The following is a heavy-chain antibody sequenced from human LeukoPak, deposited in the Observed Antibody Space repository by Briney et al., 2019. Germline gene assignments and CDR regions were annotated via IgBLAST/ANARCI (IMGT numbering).Heavy chain of an antibody. Sequence: SETLSLTCTVSGGSISSYYWSWIRQPAGKGLEWIGRIYTSGSTNYNPSLKSRVTMSVDTSKNQFSLKLSSVTAADTAVYYCARDHTHQLLYPNWFDPWGQGTLVTVSS. D-gene: IGHD2-2*02. CDR1: GGSISSYY. V-gene: IGHV4-4*07. CDR2: IYTSGST. CDR3: ARDHTHQLLYPNWFDP. J-gene: IGHJ5*02.